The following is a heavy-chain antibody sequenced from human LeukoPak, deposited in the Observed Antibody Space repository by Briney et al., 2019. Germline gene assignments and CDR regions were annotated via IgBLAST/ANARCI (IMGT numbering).Heavy chain of an antibody. Sequence: GGSLRLSCAASGFTFSSYSMNWVRQAPGKGLEWVSYISSSSSTIYYADSVKGRFTISRDNAKNSLYLQMNSLRAEDTAVYYCARGQLLQTSYYGMDVWGQGTTVTVSS. CDR3: ARGQLLQTSYYGMDV. CDR2: ISSSSSTI. J-gene: IGHJ6*02. D-gene: IGHD2-2*01. CDR1: GFTFSSYS. V-gene: IGHV3-48*04.